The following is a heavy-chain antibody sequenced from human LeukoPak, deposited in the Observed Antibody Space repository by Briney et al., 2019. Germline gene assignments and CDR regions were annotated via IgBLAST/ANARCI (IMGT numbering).Heavy chain of an antibody. CDR3: ARGLPATTVTSANYYGMDV. CDR1: GGSISSSSYY. CDR2: IYYSGST. V-gene: IGHV4-39*07. D-gene: IGHD4-17*01. Sequence: SETLSLTCTVSGGSISSSSYYWGWIRQPPGKGLEWIGSIYYSGSTYYNPSLKSRVTISVDTSKNQFSLKVSSVTAADTAVYYCARGLPATTVTSANYYGMDVWGRGTTVTVSS. J-gene: IGHJ6*02.